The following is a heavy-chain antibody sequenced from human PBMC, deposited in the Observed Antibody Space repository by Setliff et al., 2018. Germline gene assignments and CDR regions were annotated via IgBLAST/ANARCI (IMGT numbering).Heavy chain of an antibody. Sequence: ASVKVSCKASGYTFTSYDINWMRQASGQGLEWMGWMNPNSGNTGYAQKFQGRVTITRNTSISTAYMELSSLRSEDTAVYYCARGPIPPDSGSFYWYAFDIWGQGTMVTVSS. J-gene: IGHJ3*02. CDR2: MNPNSGNT. CDR3: ARGPIPPDSGSFYWYAFDI. D-gene: IGHD1-26*01. V-gene: IGHV1-8*03. CDR1: GYTFTSYD.